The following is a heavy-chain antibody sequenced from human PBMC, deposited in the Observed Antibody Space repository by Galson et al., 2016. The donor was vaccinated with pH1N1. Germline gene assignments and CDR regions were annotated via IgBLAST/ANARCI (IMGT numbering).Heavy chain of an antibody. D-gene: IGHD1-1*01. V-gene: IGHV1-69*13. CDR2: IIPIYGTA. Sequence: SVKVSCKASGGSFAKYAVSWVRQAPGQGLEWMGRIIPIYGTANYAQKFQGRVTITADEYTTTVYMELNRLISEDTAIYYCARPGRTETTKEGFAWGYGMDVWGQGTTVTVSS. J-gene: IGHJ6*02. CDR1: GGSFAKYA. CDR3: ARPGRTETTKEGFAWGYGMDV.